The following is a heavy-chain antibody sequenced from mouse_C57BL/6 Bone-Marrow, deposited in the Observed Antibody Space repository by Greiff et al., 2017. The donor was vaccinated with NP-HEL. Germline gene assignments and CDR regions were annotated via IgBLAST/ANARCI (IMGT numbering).Heavy chain of an antibody. D-gene: IGHD2-3*01. V-gene: IGHV6-6*01. CDR3: TRQAMWDGYKDYFDY. Sequence: EVKLQESGGGLVQPGGSMKLSCAASGFTFSDAWMDWVRQSPEKGLEWVAEIRNKANNHATYYAESVKGRFTISRDDSKSSVYLQMNSLRAEDTGIYYCTRQAMWDGYKDYFDYWGQGTTLTVSS. CDR1: GFTFSDAW. CDR2: IRNKANNHAT. J-gene: IGHJ2*01.